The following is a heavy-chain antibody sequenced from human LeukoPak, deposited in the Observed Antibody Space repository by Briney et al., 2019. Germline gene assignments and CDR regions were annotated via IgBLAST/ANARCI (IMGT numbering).Heavy chain of an antibody. V-gene: IGHV3-7*01. J-gene: IGHJ4*02. Sequence: GGSLRLSCAASGFTFSSYSMNWVRQAPGKGLEWVANIKQDGSEKYYVDSVKGRFTISRDNAKNSLYLQMNSLRSEDTAVYYCARDGTVLDGYNSYWGQGTLVTVSS. CDR2: IKQDGSEK. CDR3: ARDGTVLDGYNSY. D-gene: IGHD5-24*01. CDR1: GFTFSSYS.